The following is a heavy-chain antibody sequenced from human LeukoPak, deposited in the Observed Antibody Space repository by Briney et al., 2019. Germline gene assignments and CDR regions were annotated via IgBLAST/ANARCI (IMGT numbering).Heavy chain of an antibody. CDR1: GFTLSDYY. J-gene: IGHJ4*02. V-gene: IGHV3-11*06. CDR2: ISSSSSYT. CDR3: AREVLHFDY. Sequence: GGSLRLSCAASGFTLSDYYMSWIRQAPGKGLEWVSYISSSSSYTNYADSVKGRFTISRDNAKNSLYLQMNSLRAEDTAVYYCAREVLHFDYWGQRTLVTVSS. D-gene: IGHD2/OR15-2a*01.